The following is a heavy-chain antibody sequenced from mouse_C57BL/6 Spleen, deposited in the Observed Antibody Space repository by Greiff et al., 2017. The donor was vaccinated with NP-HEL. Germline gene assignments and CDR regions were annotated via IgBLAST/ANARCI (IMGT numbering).Heavy chain of an antibody. V-gene: IGHV1-69*01. D-gene: IGHD2-4*01. CDR2: IDPSDSYT. CDR3: ARRAGLAFDY. CDR1: GYTFTSYW. Sequence: QVQLQPPGAELVMPGASVKLSCKASGYTFTSYWMHWVKQRPGQGLEWIGEIDPSDSYTNYTQKFKGKSTLTVDKSSSTAYMQLSSLTSEDSAVYYCARRAGLAFDYWGQGTTLTVSS. J-gene: IGHJ2*01.